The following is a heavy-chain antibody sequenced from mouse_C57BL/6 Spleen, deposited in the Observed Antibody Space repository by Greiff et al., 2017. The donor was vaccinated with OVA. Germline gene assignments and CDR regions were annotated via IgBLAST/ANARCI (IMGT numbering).Heavy chain of an antibody. CDR2: IDPSDSYT. Sequence: VQLQQPGAELVRPGTSVKLSCKASGYTFTSYWMHWVKQRPGQGLEWIGVIDPSDSYTNYNQKFKGKATLTVDTSSSTAYMQLSSLTSEDSAVYYCARSGDYDERAFDYWGQGTTLTVSS. V-gene: IGHV1-59*01. CDR3: ARSGDYDERAFDY. J-gene: IGHJ2*01. CDR1: GYTFTSYW. D-gene: IGHD2-4*01.